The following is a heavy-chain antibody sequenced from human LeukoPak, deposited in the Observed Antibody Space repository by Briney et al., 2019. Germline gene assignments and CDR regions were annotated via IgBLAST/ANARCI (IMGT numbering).Heavy chain of an antibody. V-gene: IGHV1-69*13. Sequence: ASVKVSCKASGGTFSSYAISWVRQAPGQGLEWMGGIIPIFGTANYAQKFQGRVTITADESTSTAYMELSSLRSEDTAVYYCASYYFDSSDYYLRWFDPWGQGTLVTVSS. CDR2: IIPIFGTA. J-gene: IGHJ5*02. CDR1: GGTFSSYA. CDR3: ASYYFDSSDYYLRWFDP. D-gene: IGHD3-22*01.